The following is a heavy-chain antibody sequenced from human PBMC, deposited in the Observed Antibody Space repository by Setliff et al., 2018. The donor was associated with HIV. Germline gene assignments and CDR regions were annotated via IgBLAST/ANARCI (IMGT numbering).Heavy chain of an antibody. CDR2: IRSKAYSGTT. J-gene: IGHJ3*02. Sequence: GGSLRLSCTASGFTFSDYAVSWVRQAPGKGLEWVGFIRSKAYSGTTEYAASVKGRFNISREDSKSIAYLQMNSLKTEDTAVYYCTRDLHYDAFDIWGQGTMVTVSS. CDR1: GFTFSDYA. CDR3: TRDLHYDAFDI. V-gene: IGHV3-49*04.